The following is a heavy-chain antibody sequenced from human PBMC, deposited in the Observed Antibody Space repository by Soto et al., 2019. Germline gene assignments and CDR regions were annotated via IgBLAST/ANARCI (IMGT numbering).Heavy chain of an antibody. V-gene: IGHV3-64D*06. J-gene: IGHJ4*02. CDR3: VKDGINYYDSSGYWAY. D-gene: IGHD3-22*01. Sequence: GGSLRLSCSASGFTFSSYTLHWVRQAPGKGLEYVSAISSNGLNTYYADSVKGRFTISRDNSKNTLYLQMSSLRTEDTAVYYCVKDGINYYDSSGYWAYWGQGTQGTVSS. CDR1: GFTFSSYT. CDR2: ISSNGLNT.